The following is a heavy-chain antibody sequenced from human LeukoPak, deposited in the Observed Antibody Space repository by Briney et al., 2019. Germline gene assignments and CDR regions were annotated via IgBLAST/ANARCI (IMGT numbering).Heavy chain of an antibody. CDR3: AKGRLLGAPWGMDV. CDR1: GFIFTNYF. J-gene: IGHJ6*02. D-gene: IGHD1-26*01. Sequence: GGSLRLSCAASGFIFTNYFMSWVRQAPGKGLEWVASIKHDGSEKYYVDSVRGRFTISRDNTMNSLYLQMSSLRAEDTAVYYCAKGRLLGAPWGMDVWGQGTTVTVSS. CDR2: IKHDGSEK. V-gene: IGHV3-7*01.